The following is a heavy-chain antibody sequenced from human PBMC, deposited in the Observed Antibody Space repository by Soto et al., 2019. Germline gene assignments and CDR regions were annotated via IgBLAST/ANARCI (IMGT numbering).Heavy chain of an antibody. V-gene: IGHV3-30-3*01. Sequence: QVQLVESGGGVVQPGRSLRLSCAASGFSFSGYAMYWVRQAPGKGLEWVAVISYDGSNKYYADSVKGRFTISRDNSKNTLYLQMNSLRAEDTAVYSCSRGAPPDYWGQGTLVTVSS. CDR3: SRGAPPDY. CDR2: ISYDGSNK. CDR1: GFSFSGYA. J-gene: IGHJ4*02.